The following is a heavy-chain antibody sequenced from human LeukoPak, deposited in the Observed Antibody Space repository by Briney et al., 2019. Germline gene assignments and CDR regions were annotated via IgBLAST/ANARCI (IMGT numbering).Heavy chain of an antibody. CDR3: ARNPSRIPFGELLSFYMDV. D-gene: IGHD3-10*01. Sequence: ASVKVSCKASGYTFTNYGISWVRQAPGQGLEWMGWINTNTGNPTYAQGFTGRFVFSLDTSVSTAYLQISSLKAEDTAVYYCARNPSRIPFGELLSFYMDVWGKGTTVTVSS. V-gene: IGHV7-4-1*02. CDR2: INTNTGNP. CDR1: GYTFTNYG. J-gene: IGHJ6*03.